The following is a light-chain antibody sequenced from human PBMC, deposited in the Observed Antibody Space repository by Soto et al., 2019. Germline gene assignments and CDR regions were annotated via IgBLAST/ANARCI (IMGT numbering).Light chain of an antibody. CDR1: RSDVGGYDY. Sequence: QSALTQPRSVSGSPGQSVTISCTGTRSDVGGYDYVSWYQQYPGKAPKLMIYDVIKRPSGVPDRFSGSKSGNKASLTISGLQAEDEADYYCCSYAGSYNVVFGGGTKLTVL. V-gene: IGLV2-11*01. CDR2: DVI. J-gene: IGLJ2*01. CDR3: CSYAGSYNVV.